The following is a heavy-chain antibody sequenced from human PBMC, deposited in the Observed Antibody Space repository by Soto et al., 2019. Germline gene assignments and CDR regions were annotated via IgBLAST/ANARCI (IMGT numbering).Heavy chain of an antibody. D-gene: IGHD6-6*01. CDR2: INHSGST. V-gene: IGHV4-34*09. CDR3: ARDGGIAARPSGTPSPNPRSDGFDP. Sequence: TXSLTCAVYGGSFSGYYWSLIRQPPGKGLEWIGEINHSGSTYYNPSLKSRVTISVDTSKNQFSLKLSSVTAADTAVYYCARDGGIAARPSGTPSPNPRSDGFDPWGQGTLVTASS. CDR1: GGSFSGYY. J-gene: IGHJ5*02.